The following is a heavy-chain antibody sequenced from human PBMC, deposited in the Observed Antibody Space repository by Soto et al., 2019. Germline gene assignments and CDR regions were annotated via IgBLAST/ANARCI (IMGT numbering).Heavy chain of an antibody. CDR2: ISAYNGNT. D-gene: IGHD2-15*01. Sequence: GASVKVSCKASGYTFTSYGISWVRQAPGQGLEWMGWISAYNGNTNYAQKLQGRVTMTTDTSTSTAYMELRSLRSDDTAVYYCASSPLGTVVVVAVPLADIWGQGTMVT. V-gene: IGHV1-18*04. CDR1: GYTFTSYG. J-gene: IGHJ3*02. CDR3: ASSPLGTVVVVAVPLADI.